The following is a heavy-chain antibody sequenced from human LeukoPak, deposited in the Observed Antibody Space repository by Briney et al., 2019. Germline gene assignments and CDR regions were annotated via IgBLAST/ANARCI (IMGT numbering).Heavy chain of an antibody. D-gene: IGHD6-19*01. CDR2: ISGSGGST. Sequence: GGSLRLSCAASGFTFSSYAMSWVRQAPGKGLEWVSAISGSGGSTYYADSVKGRFTISRDNSKNTLYLQMSSLRAEDTAIYYCAGGSGWLINYWGQGTLVTVSS. CDR1: GFTFSSYA. V-gene: IGHV3-23*01. J-gene: IGHJ4*02. CDR3: AGGSGWLINY.